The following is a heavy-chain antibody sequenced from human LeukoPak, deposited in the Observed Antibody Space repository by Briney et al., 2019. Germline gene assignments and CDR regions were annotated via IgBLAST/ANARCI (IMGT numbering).Heavy chain of an antibody. CDR3: ARLSGSYYLMIDY. D-gene: IGHD1-26*01. CDR2: ISAYNGNT. CDR1: GGTFSSYA. J-gene: IGHJ4*02. V-gene: IGHV1-18*01. Sequence: ASVKVSCKASGGTFSSYAISWVRQAPGQGLEWMGWISAYNGNTNYAQKLQGRVTMATDTSTSTAYMELRSLRSDDTAVYYCARLSGSYYLMIDYWGQGTLVTVSS.